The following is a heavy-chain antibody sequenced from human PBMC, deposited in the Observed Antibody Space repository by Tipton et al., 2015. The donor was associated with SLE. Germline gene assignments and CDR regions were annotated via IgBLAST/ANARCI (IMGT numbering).Heavy chain of an antibody. CDR1: GDSINSHH. V-gene: IGHV4-59*11. D-gene: IGHD4-11*01. CDR2: MYNSGST. Sequence: GSLRLSCTVSGDSINSHHWSWIRQPPGKGLEWIGYMYNSGSTKYNPSLKSRVTISVDTSKNQFSLKLYSVTAADTAVYYCARGSNSRYDYYGMDVWGQGTTVTVSS. CDR3: ARGSNSRYDYYGMDV. J-gene: IGHJ6*02.